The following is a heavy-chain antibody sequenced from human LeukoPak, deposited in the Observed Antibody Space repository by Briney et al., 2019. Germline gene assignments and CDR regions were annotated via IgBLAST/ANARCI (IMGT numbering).Heavy chain of an antibody. CDR1: GFTFSSYG. CDR3: AKLMDTAMVN. D-gene: IGHD5-18*01. Sequence: GRSLSLSCAASGFTFSSYGMHWVRQAPGKGLEWVAVIWYDGSNKYYADSVKGRFTISRDNSKNTLYLQMNRLRAEDTAVYYCAKLMDTAMVNWGQGTLVTVSS. V-gene: IGHV3-33*06. J-gene: IGHJ4*02. CDR2: IWYDGSNK.